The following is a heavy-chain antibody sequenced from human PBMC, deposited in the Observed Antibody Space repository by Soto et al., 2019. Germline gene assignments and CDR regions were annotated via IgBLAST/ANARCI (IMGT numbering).Heavy chain of an antibody. D-gene: IGHD3-22*01. Sequence: GSSVKVSCKASGGTFSSYAISWVRQAPGQGLEWMGGIIPVFGTANYAQKFQGRVTITADESTSTAYMELSSLRSEDTAVYYCARAQHGGVNTYYYDSSGYYYWGQGTLVTVSS. J-gene: IGHJ4*02. CDR3: ARAQHGGVNTYYYDSSGYYY. CDR1: GGTFSSYA. V-gene: IGHV1-69*13. CDR2: IIPVFGTA.